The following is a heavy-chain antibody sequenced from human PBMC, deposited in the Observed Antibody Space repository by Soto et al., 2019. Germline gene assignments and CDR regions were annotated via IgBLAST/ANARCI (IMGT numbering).Heavy chain of an antibody. CDR1: GGSIRSGGYY. D-gene: IGHD6-13*01. CDR3: ARGVYSSSSRRSYYYGMDV. J-gene: IGHJ6*02. Sequence: QVQLQESGPGLVKPSQTLSLTCTVSGGSIRSGGYYWSWIRQHPGKGLEWIGYIYYSGITYYNPSLKSRVTISVDTSKIQFSLKLSCVTAADTAVYYCARGVYSSSSRRSYYYGMDVWGQGTTVTVSS. V-gene: IGHV4-31*03. CDR2: IYYSGIT.